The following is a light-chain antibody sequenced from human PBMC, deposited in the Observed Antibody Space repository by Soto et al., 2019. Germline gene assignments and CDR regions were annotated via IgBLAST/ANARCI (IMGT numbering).Light chain of an antibody. V-gene: IGKV1-9*01. CDR1: QGISSY. CDR3: QQYNSYSLLT. CDR2: DAS. J-gene: IGKJ4*01. Sequence: IQLTQPPSSLSASVGDRVTITCRASQGISSYLGWYQQKPGKAPNLXXYDASTLHSGVPSRFSGSGSGTEFTLTISSLQPDDFANYYCQQYNSYSLLTFGGGTKVDIK.